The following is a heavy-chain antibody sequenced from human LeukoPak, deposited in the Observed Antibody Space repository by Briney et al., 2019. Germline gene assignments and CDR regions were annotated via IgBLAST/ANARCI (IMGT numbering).Heavy chain of an antibody. J-gene: IGHJ6*03. CDR2: ISAYNGNT. CDR1: GYTFTSYG. CDR3: ARFAPRYYDSSGYYEARYYYYYMDL. V-gene: IGHV1-18*01. Sequence: GASVKVSCKASGYTFTSYGISWVRQAPGQGLEWMGWISAYNGNTNYAQELQGRVTMTTDTSTSTAYMELRSLRSDDTAVYYCARFAPRYYDSSGYYEARYYYYYMDLWGKGTTVTVSS. D-gene: IGHD3-22*01.